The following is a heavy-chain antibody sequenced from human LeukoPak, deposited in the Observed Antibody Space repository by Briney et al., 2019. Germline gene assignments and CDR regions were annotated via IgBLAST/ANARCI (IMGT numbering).Heavy chain of an antibody. CDR2: ISSSSSYI. CDR1: GFTFGNSW. V-gene: IGHV3-21*01. CDR3: ARAAVVTPAIDY. J-gene: IGHJ4*02. Sequence: GGSLRLSCAASGFTFGNSWVHWVRQAPGKGLEWVSSISSSSSYIYYADSVKGRFTISRDNAKNSLYLQMNSLRAEDTAVYYCARAAVVTPAIDYWGQGTLVTVSS. D-gene: IGHD4-23*01.